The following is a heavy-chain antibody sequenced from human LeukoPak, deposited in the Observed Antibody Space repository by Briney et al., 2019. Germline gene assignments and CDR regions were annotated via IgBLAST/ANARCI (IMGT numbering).Heavy chain of an antibody. J-gene: IGHJ4*02. CDR3: ARVGYCSSTSCYAGALDY. V-gene: IGHV4-38-2*01. CDR1: GYSISSGYY. CDR2: IYHRGST. Sequence: SETLSLTCAVSGYSISSGYYWGWIRQPPGEGLGWIGSIYHRGSTYYNPSLKSRVTISVDTSKNQFSLKLSSVTAADTAVYYCARVGYCSSTSCYAGALDYWGQGTLVTVSS. D-gene: IGHD2-2*03.